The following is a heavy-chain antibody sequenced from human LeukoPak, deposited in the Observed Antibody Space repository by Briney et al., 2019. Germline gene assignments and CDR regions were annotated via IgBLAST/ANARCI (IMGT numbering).Heavy chain of an antibody. Sequence: SETLSLTCSVSGGSVTSGSYYWSWIRQPPGKELEWIGYISYRGSTNYNPSLKSRVTISVDTSKNQFSLKLSSVTAADTAVYYCARARDGYGGFDYWGQGTLVTVSS. D-gene: IGHD5-24*01. J-gene: IGHJ4*02. CDR3: ARARDGYGGFDY. CDR1: GGSVTSGSYY. V-gene: IGHV4-61*01. CDR2: ISYRGST.